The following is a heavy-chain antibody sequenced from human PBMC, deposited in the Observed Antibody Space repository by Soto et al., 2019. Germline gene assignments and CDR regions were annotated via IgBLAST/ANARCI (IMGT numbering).Heavy chain of an antibody. Sequence: SETLSLTCTVSGVSISSGDFYWSWIRQPPGKGLEWIGYIYHTGSSQYHPSLRGRVAFSMDTSKNQFSLELRSVTAADTAMYYCAREALTTVRNFDYWGQGTLVTVSS. CDR2: IYHTGSS. V-gene: IGHV4-30-4*01. CDR1: GVSISSGDFY. D-gene: IGHD4-17*01. J-gene: IGHJ4*02. CDR3: AREALTTVRNFDY.